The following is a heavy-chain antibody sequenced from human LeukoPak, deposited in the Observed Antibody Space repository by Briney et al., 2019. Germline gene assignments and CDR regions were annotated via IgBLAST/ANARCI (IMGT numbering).Heavy chain of an antibody. CDR2: VKGDGSGT. V-gene: IGHV3-74*01. J-gene: IGHJ4*02. CDR1: GFTFSSYW. CDR3: VRGNSGSRTTPFDY. D-gene: IGHD6-19*01. Sequence: PGGSLRLSCAASGFTFSSYWIHWVRQGPGKGLVWVSRVKGDGSGTSHADSVKGRFTISRDNAKNTLFLQMTSLRAEDTAVYYCVRGNSGSRTTPFDYWGQGTLVTVSS.